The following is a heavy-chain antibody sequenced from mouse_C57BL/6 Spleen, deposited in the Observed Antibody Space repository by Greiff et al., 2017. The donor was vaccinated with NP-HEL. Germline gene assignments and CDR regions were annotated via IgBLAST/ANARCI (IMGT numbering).Heavy chain of an antibody. CDR3: TTSPANWGADY. J-gene: IGHJ2*01. D-gene: IGHD4-1*01. V-gene: IGHV14-4*01. Sequence: VQLQQSGAELVRPGASVKLSCTASGFNIKDDYMHWVKQRPEQGLEWIGWIDPENGDTEYASKFQGKATITADTSSNTAYLQLSSLASEDTAVYYCTTSPANWGADYWGQGTTLTVSS. CDR1: GFNIKDDY. CDR2: IDPENGDT.